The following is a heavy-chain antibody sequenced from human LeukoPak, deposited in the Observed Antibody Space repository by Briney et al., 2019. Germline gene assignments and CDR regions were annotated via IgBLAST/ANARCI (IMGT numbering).Heavy chain of an antibody. CDR3: ARTKSIRDIVVVVAAPFDY. V-gene: IGHV1-2*02. D-gene: IGHD2-15*01. J-gene: IGHJ4*02. CDR1: GYTFTVYY. Sequence: ASVTVSCKASGYTFTVYYIHWVRQAPGQGLEWMGWINPNSGGTNYAQKLQGRVTMTTDTSTSTAYMELRSLRSDDTAVYYCARTKSIRDIVVVVAAPFDYWGQGTLVTVSS. CDR2: INPNSGGT.